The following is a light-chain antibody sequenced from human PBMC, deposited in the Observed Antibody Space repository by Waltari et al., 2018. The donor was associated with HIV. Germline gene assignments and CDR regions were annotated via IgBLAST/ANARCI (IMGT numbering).Light chain of an antibody. CDR2: GHT. Sequence: SVLTQPPSVSGAPGQRVTISCTGTISNIGAGYDVHWYQQLPGTAPKLLIYGHTYRPSGVPDRFAGSKSGTSASLAITGLQAEDEADYYCQSYDGSLGGYVFGTGTAVTVL. J-gene: IGLJ1*01. V-gene: IGLV1-40*01. CDR1: ISNIGAGYD. CDR3: QSYDGSLGGYV.